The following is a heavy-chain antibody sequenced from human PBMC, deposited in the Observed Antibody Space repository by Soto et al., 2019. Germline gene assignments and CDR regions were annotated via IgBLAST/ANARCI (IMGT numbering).Heavy chain of an antibody. Sequence: GGSLRLACAASGFTFSSYSMNWVRQAPGKGLEWVSSISSSSSYIYYADSVKGRFTISRDNAKNSLYLQMNSLRAEYTAVYYCARDLGLVVTKTIDYWGQGTLVTVSS. CDR2: ISSSSSYI. D-gene: IGHD2-21*01. J-gene: IGHJ4*02. CDR1: GFTFSSYS. V-gene: IGHV3-21*01. CDR3: ARDLGLVVTKTIDY.